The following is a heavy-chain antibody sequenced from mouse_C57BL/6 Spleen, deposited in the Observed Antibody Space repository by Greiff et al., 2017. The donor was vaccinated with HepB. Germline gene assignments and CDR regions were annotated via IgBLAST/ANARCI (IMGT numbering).Heavy chain of an antibody. Sequence: DVKLQESGPELVKPGASVKMSCKASGYTFTDYNMHWVKQSHGKSLEWIGYINPNNGGTSYNQKFKGKATLTVNKSSSTAYMELRSLTSEDSAVYYCARWRDYFDYWGQGTTLTVSS. CDR2: INPNNGGT. V-gene: IGHV1-22*01. J-gene: IGHJ2*01. CDR3: ARWRDYFDY. CDR1: GYTFTDYN.